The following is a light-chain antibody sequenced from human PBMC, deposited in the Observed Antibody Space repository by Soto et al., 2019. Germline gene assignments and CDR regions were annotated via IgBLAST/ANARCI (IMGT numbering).Light chain of an antibody. CDR3: SSYTSSAPFYV. Sequence: QSVLTQPASVSGSPGQSITISCTGASTDVDGYDYVSWYQQHPGQAPKLMIYDVNNRPSGVSCRFSGSKSGDTASLTISGLQAEDDADYYCSSYTSSAPFYVFGTGTKLTVL. J-gene: IGLJ1*01. V-gene: IGLV2-14*03. CDR2: DVN. CDR1: STDVDGYDY.